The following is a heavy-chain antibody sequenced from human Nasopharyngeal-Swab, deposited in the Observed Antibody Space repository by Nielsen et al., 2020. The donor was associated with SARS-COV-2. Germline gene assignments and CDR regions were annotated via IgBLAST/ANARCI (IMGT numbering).Heavy chain of an antibody. CDR1: GFTFSDFS. Sequence: GGSLRLSCAASGFTFSDFSMHWARQAPGKGLEWVAVISKDGSSQYYADFVKGRFTISRDNPKKTLSLQMNSLRLEDTAVYFCASKVETLHAFDVWGQGTMVTVSS. CDR2: ISKDGSSQ. V-gene: IGHV3-30*04. D-gene: IGHD2-21*02. CDR3: ASKVETLHAFDV. J-gene: IGHJ3*01.